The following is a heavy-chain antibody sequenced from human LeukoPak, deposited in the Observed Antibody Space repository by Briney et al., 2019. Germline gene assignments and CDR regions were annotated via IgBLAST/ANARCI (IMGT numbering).Heavy chain of an antibody. CDR1: GFTFSSYS. CDR2: ISGSSTHI. V-gene: IGHV3-21*01. CDR3: ARHVVAVGFDY. D-gene: IGHD3-22*01. J-gene: IGHJ4*02. Sequence: GGSLRLSCAASGFTFSSYSMNWVRQAPGKGLEWVSSISGSSTHIYYADSVRGRFTISRDNAKNSLYLQMNSLRAEDTAVYYCARHVVAVGFDYWGQGTLVTVSS.